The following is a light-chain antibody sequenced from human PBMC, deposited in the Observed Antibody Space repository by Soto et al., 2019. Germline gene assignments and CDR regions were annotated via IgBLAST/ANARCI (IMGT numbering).Light chain of an antibody. CDR1: SSDVGGYTH. V-gene: IGLV2-8*01. CDR2: EVS. Sequence: QSALTQPPSASGSPGQSVTISCTGSSSDVGGYTHVSWYQQHPGKVPKLMIYEVSKRPSGVPDRFSGSKSGYTASLTVSGLQAEDEADYYCSSYAGSSTYVFGTGTKVTVL. CDR3: SSYAGSSTYV. J-gene: IGLJ1*01.